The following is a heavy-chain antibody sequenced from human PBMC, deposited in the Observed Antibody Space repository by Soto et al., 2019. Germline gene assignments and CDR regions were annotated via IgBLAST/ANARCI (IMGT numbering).Heavy chain of an antibody. V-gene: IGHV3-23*01. D-gene: IGHD2-8*01. CDR1: GFTFSSYA. J-gene: IGHJ4*02. CDR3: ATLDRGYCTNGVCYSVY. CDR2: ISGSGGST. Sequence: EVKLLESGGGLVQPGGSLRLSCAASGFTFSSYAMSWVRQAPGKGLEWVSAISGSGGSTYYADSVKGRFTISRDNSKNTLYLQMNSLRAEDTAVYYCATLDRGYCTNGVCYSVYWGQGTLVTVSS.